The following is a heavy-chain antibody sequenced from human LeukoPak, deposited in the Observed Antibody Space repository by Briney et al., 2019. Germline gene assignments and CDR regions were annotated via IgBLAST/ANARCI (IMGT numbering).Heavy chain of an antibody. D-gene: IGHD6-13*01. J-gene: IGHJ3*02. CDR2: IRYDGSNK. CDR1: GFTFSRYG. V-gene: IGHV3-30*02. CDR3: AKEDSSSWSPNTDAFDI. Sequence: GGSLRLSCAASGFTFSRYGMHWVRQAPGKGLECVAFIRYDGSNKYYADSVKGRFTISRDNSKNTLYLQIDSLRAEDTAVYYCAKEDSSSWSPNTDAFDIWGQGTMVTVSS.